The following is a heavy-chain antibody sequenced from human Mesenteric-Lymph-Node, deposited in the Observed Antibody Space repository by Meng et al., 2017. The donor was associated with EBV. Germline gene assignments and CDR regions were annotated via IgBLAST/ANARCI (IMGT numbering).Heavy chain of an antibody. D-gene: IGHD3-16*01. CDR1: GFSVSTNY. J-gene: IGHJ4*02. V-gene: IGHV3-53*01. CDR2: ISSGGIT. Sequence: QVVESGGTLIQRGGSLRLSCAAFGFSVSTNYLTWVRQSPGKGLEWVSLISSGGITFYADSVKGRFTVSRDDSKNTVYLQMNSLRGEDTALYYCATMEMGAYQYWGPGTLVTVSS. CDR3: ATMEMGAYQY.